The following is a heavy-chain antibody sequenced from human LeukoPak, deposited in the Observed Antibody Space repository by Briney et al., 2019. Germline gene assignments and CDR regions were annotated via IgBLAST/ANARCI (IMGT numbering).Heavy chain of an antibody. CDR3: ARDALYDSSGYYPLDY. D-gene: IGHD3-22*01. J-gene: IGHJ4*02. V-gene: IGHV3-7*01. CDR2: IKQDGSEK. Sequence: GGSLRLSCAASGFTFSSYWMSWVRQAPGKGLEWVANIKQDGSEKYYMDSVKGRFTISRDNAKNSLYLQMNSLRAEDTAVYYCARDALYDSSGYYPLDYWGQGTLVTVSS. CDR1: GFTFSSYW.